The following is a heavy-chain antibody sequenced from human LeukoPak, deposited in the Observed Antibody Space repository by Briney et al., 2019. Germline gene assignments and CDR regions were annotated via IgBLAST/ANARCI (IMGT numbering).Heavy chain of an antibody. CDR2: INHSGST. D-gene: IGHD4/OR15-4a*01. CDR3: ERLTGDYLDY. J-gene: IGHJ4*02. CDR1: GGSFSGYY. V-gene: IGHV4-34*01. Sequence: SETLSLTCAVYGGSFSGYYWSWIRQPPGKGLEWIGEINHSGSTNYNPSLKSRVTISVDTSKNQFSLKLSSVTAADTAVYYCERLTGDYLDYWGQGTLVTVSS.